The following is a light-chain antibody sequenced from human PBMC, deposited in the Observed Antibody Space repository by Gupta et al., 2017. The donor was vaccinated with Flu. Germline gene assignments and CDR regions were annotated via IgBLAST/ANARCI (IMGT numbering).Light chain of an antibody. CDR1: QSLLHSNGYNY. CDR2: LGS. CDR3: MQALQTPLT. J-gene: IGKJ4*01. V-gene: IGKV2-28*01. Sequence: DIVMTQSPLSLPVTPGAPASISCRSSQSLLHSNGYNYLDWYLQKPGQSPRLLIYLGSNRASGVPDRFRGSGSGTDFTLKISRVEAEDVGVYYCMQALQTPLTFGGGTKVEIK.